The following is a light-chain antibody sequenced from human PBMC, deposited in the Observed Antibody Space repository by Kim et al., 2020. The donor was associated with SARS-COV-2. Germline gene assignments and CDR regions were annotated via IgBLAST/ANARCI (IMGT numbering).Light chain of an antibody. CDR2: EVS. CDR3: SSYAGSNNLV. CDR1: SSDVGGYNY. J-gene: IGLJ2*01. V-gene: IGLV2-8*01. Sequence: GQSVTLPLTGTSSDVGGYNYVSWYQQPPGKAPQLMIYEVSKRPSGVPDRFSGSKSGNTASLTVSGLQAEDEADYYCSSYAGSNNLVFGGGTQLTVL.